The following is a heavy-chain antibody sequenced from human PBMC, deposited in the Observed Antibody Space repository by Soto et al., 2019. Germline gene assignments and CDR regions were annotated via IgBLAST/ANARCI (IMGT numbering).Heavy chain of an antibody. CDR1: GYTFTSYA. Sequence: QVQLVQSGAEVKKPGASVKVSCKASGYTFTSYAMHWVRQAPGQRLEWMGWINAGNGNTKYSQKFQGRVTITRDTSASTAYRELSSLRSEDTAVYYCARDKWVYLYYFDYWGQGTLVTVSS. CDR3: ARDKWVYLYYFDY. J-gene: IGHJ4*02. CDR2: INAGNGNT. D-gene: IGHD2-8*01. V-gene: IGHV1-3*01.